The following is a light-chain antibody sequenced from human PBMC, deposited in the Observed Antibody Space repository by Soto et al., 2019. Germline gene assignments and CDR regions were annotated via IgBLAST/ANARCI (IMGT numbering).Light chain of an antibody. CDR2: AAS. CDR3: QQSYSTPRT. J-gene: IGKJ4*01. CDR1: QSLSSY. V-gene: IGKV1-39*01. Sequence: DIQMTQSPSSLSASVGDRVTITCRASQSLSSYLNWDQQKPGKAPKLLIYAASSLQSGVPSKFSGSGSGTDFPLTISSLQPEYFATYYCQQSYSTPRTFGGGTKVEIK.